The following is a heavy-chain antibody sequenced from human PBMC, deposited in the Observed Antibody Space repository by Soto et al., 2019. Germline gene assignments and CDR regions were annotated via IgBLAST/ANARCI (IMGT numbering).Heavy chain of an antibody. V-gene: IGHV4-39*01. J-gene: IGHJ5*02. CDR3: ARRQLRYDFWSGNSWFDP. CDR1: GGSISSSSYY. CDR2: IYYSGST. D-gene: IGHD3-3*01. Sequence: SGTLSLTCTVSGGSISSSSYYWGWIRQPPGKGLEWIGSIYYSGSTYYNPSLKSRVTISVDTSKNQFSLKLSSVTAADTAVYYCARRQLRYDFWSGNSWFDPWGQGTLVT.